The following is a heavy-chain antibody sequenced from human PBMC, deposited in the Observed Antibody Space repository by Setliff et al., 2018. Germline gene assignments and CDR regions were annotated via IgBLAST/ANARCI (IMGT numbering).Heavy chain of an antibody. CDR1: GYTFRSYA. CDR2: IIPIFGSA. Sequence: SVKVSCKASGYTFRSYAMNWVRQAPGQGLEWMGWIIPIFGSANYARKFQGRVTVTADESTSTAYMELRSLRSDDTAVYYCARAFDSSGYYGESHTHYFDNWGQGTLVTVSS. D-gene: IGHD3-22*01. CDR3: ARAFDSSGYYGESHTHYFDN. J-gene: IGHJ4*02. V-gene: IGHV1-69*13.